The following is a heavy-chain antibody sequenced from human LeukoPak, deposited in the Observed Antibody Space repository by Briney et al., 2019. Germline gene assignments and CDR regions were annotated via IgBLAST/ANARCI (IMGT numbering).Heavy chain of an antibody. CDR2: ISGSGGST. CDR1: GFKFSSYS. CDR3: ANGGVGAD. Sequence: PGGSLRLSCAASGFKFSSYSMSRVRQAPGKGLEWVSAISGSGGSTYYADSVKGRFTISRDNSKNTLYLQMNSLRAEDTAVYYCANGGVGADWGQGTLVTVSS. D-gene: IGHD1-26*01. J-gene: IGHJ4*02. V-gene: IGHV3-23*01.